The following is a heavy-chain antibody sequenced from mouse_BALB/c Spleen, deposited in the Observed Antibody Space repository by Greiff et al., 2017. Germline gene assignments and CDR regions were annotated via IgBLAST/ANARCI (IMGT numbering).Heavy chain of an antibody. CDR1: GYTFTGYV. D-gene: IGHD3-1*01. CDR2: INPYNDGT. J-gene: IGHJ3*01. V-gene: IGHV1-14*01. CDR3: ASFGALAD. Sequence: VQLKQSGPELVKPGASVKMSCKASGYTFTGYVMHWVKQKPGQGLEWIGYINPYNDGTKYNAKFKGKATLTSDKSSSTAYLELSSLTSEDSAVYYCASFGALADWGQGTRVTVSA.